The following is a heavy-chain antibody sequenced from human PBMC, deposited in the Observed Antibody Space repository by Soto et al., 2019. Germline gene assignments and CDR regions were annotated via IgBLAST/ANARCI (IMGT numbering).Heavy chain of an antibody. CDR2: IYSGGYT. CDR3: ATQPGGGGY. Sequence: EVQLVESGGGLIQPGGSLRLSCAVSGFTVSNNYMSWVRQAPGKGLEGVSVIYSGGYTAYGDSVKGRFTISRDNSKNTIFLKMDGLRDDDPAVYCWATQPGGGGYWGQGTLVTVSS. D-gene: IGHD2-2*01. V-gene: IGHV3-53*01. J-gene: IGHJ4*02. CDR1: GFTVSNNY.